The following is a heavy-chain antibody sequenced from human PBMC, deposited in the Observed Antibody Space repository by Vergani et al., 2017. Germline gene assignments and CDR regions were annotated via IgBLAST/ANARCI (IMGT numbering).Heavy chain of an antibody. CDR1: GFTFSSYA. Sequence: QVQLVESGGGVVQPGRSLRLSCAASGFTFSSYAMHWVRQAPGQGLEWVALMSYDGTDKYYADSVKGRFTISRDNSKNTLYLQMNSLRAGDTAVYYYARLNWRREFDYWGQGTLVTVSS. CDR3: ARLNWRREFDY. D-gene: IGHD1-1*01. J-gene: IGHJ4*02. V-gene: IGHV3-30*04. CDR2: MSYDGTDK.